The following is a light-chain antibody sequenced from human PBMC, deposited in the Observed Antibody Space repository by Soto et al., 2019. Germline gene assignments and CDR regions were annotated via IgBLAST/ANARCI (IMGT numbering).Light chain of an antibody. CDR3: QQYYRYPQT. J-gene: IGKJ2*01. CDR2: AAS. V-gene: IGKV1-8*01. Sequence: AIRMTQSPSSLSASTGDRVTITCRASQGISSYLAWYQQKPGKAPKLLIYAASTLQSGVPSRFSGSGSRTDVTLTSSCLQSEDFATYYCQQYYRYPQTFGQGTKLEIK. CDR1: QGISSY.